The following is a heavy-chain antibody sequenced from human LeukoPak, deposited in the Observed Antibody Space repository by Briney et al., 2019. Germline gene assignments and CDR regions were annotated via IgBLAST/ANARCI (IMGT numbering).Heavy chain of an antibody. Sequence: GESLKISCKGSGYSFTSYWLGWVRQMPGKGLEWMGIIYPGDSDTRYSPSFQGLVTISADKSINTAYLQWSSLRASDTAMYYCARSYDILTGFTFDPWGQGTLVTVSS. CDR1: GYSFTSYW. CDR3: ARSYDILTGFTFDP. V-gene: IGHV5-51*01. CDR2: IYPGDSDT. D-gene: IGHD3-9*01. J-gene: IGHJ5*02.